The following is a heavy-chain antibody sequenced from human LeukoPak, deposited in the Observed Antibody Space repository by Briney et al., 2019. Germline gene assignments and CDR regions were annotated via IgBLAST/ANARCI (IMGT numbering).Heavy chain of an antibody. CDR3: AREWKYCGATSCGYYFDY. CDR1: GYTFNSFS. J-gene: IGHJ4*02. CDR2: ISTYNGNT. D-gene: IGHD2-2*01. V-gene: IGHV1-18*01. Sequence: ASVKVSCKASGYTFNSFSINWVRQAPGQGLEWMGWISTYNGNTNHSQKLQGRVTMTTDTSTSTAYMELRSLRSDDTAVYYCAREWKYCGATSCGYYFDYWGQGTLVAVSS.